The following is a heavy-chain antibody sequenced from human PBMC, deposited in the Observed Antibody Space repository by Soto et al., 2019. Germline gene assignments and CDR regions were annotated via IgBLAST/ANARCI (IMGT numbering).Heavy chain of an antibody. CDR2: IYHSGSA. CDR3: ARLYSSGWYGYGMDF. CDR1: GGSISSSNW. V-gene: IGHV4-4*02. J-gene: IGHJ6*02. Sequence: PSETLSLTCAVSGGSISSSNWWSRVRQPPGKGLEWIGEIYHSGSANYNPPLKSRLTISVDKPKNQFSLKLSSVTAADTAGYYCARLYSSGWYGYGMDFWGQGTTVTVSS. D-gene: IGHD6-13*01.